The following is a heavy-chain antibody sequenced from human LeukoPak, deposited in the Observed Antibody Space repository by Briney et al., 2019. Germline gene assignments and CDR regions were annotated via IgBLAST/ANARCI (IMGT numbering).Heavy chain of an antibody. D-gene: IGHD1-26*01. CDR2: ISSSSSYM. CDR3: ARAHSGSSLFDY. J-gene: IGHJ4*02. Sequence: GGSLRLSCAASGFTFSGYSMNWVRQAPGKGLEWVSSISSSSSYMYYADSVKGRFTISRDNAKNSLYLQMNSLRAEDTAVYYCARAHSGSSLFDYWGQGTLVTVSS. CDR1: GFTFSGYS. V-gene: IGHV3-21*01.